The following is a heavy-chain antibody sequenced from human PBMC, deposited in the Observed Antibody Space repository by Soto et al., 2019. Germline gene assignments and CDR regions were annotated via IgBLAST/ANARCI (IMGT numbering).Heavy chain of an antibody. D-gene: IGHD3-10*01. CDR2: IYYSGST. CDR1: GGSISSGEYY. Sequence: SETLSLTCTVSGGSISSGEYYWSWIRQPPGKGLEWIGYIYYSGSTYYNPSLKGRVTISVDTSKNQFSLKLSSVTAAATAVYYCATRVRGVRWFDPWGQGTLVTVSS. CDR3: ATRVRGVRWFDP. V-gene: IGHV4-30-4*01. J-gene: IGHJ5*02.